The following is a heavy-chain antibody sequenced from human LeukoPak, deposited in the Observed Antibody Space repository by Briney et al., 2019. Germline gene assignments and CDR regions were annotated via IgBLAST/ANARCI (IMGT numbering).Heavy chain of an antibody. V-gene: IGHV1-2*02. CDR2: INPSSGDT. CDR3: ARDIWNLGLIYY. J-gene: IGHJ4*02. CDR1: GYTFTDYY. D-gene: IGHD3-16*01. Sequence: ASVKVSCKASGYTFTDYYLHWVRQAPGQGLEWMGWINPSSGDTKYAQNFQGRVTMTGDTSISTGYMELSGLTSDDTAVYYCARDIWNLGLIYYWGQGTLVTVSS.